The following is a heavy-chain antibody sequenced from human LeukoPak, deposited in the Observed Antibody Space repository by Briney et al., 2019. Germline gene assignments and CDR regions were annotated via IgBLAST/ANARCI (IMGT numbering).Heavy chain of an antibody. CDR1: GGSFSGYF. D-gene: IGHD6-13*01. CDR2: INHSGGT. V-gene: IGHV4-34*01. Sequence: PSETLSLTCAVYGGSFSGYFWSWIRQPPGKGLEWIGEINHSGGTNYNPSLKSRVTISVDTSKNQFSLKMNSVTAADTAVYYCARAPSGEVESAARGDYLDYWGQGSLESVSS. J-gene: IGHJ4*02. CDR3: ARAPSGEVESAARGDYLDY.